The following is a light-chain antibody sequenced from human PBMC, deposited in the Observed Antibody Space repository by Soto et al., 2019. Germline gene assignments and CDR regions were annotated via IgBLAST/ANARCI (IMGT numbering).Light chain of an antibody. CDR3: QQYGSSPQT. CDR1: QSVSSSY. CDR2: GAS. V-gene: IGKV3-20*01. J-gene: IGKJ1*01. Sequence: EIVLTQSPGTLSLSPGERATLSCRASQSVSSSYLAWYQQKPGQAPRLPIYGASSRATGIPDRFSGSGSGTDFTLTISRLEPEDFAVYYCQQYGSSPQTLGQGTKVDIK.